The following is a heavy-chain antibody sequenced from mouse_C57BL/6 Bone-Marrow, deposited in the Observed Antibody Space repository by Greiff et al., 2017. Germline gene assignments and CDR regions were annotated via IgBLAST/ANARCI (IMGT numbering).Heavy chain of an antibody. CDR2: IYPGDGDT. V-gene: IGHV1-80*01. J-gene: IGHJ4*01. D-gene: IGHD1-1*01. Sequence: VQLQQSGAELVKPGASVKISCKASGYAFSSYWMNWVKQRPGKGLEWIGQIYPGDGDTNYNGKFKGKATLTADKSSSTAYMQLSSLTSEDSAVYFCARSPYYYGSSYQSAMDYWGQGTSVTVSS. CDR3: ARSPYYYGSSYQSAMDY. CDR1: GYAFSSYW.